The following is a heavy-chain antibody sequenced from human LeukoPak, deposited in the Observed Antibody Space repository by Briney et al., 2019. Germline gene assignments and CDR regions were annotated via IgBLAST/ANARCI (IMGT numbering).Heavy chain of an antibody. J-gene: IGHJ5*01. V-gene: IGHV1-46*01. D-gene: IGHD3-3*01. Sequence: ASVKVSCKASGYTFTNYYMHWVRQAPGQGLEWMGIFNPSGGSTTSAQKFQGRVTMTRDTSTSTVYMELSSLRPEDTAVYYCARIYSTWFDSWGQGTLVTVSS. CDR2: FNPSGGST. CDR3: ARIYSTWFDS. CDR1: GYTFTNYY.